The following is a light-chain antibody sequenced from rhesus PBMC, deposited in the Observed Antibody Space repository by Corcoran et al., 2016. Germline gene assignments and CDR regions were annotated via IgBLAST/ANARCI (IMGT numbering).Light chain of an antibody. Sequence: DIQMTQSPSSLSASVGDTVTITCRASQGISSWLAWYQQKPGNPPKLLIYKAARLQSGVPSRFSGSGSWTEYTLNISSLQSEDFATYYCLRYSSSPFTCGPGTKLDIK. J-gene: IGKJ3*01. CDR2: KAA. CDR1: QGISSW. V-gene: IGKV1-22*01. CDR3: LRYSSSPFT.